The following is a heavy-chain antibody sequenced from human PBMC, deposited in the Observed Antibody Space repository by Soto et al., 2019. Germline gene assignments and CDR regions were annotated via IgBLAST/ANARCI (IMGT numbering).Heavy chain of an antibody. J-gene: IGHJ4*02. D-gene: IGHD3-10*01. CDR3: ASALRITMVRGVINV. CDR1: GGSISSSSYY. V-gene: IGHV4-39*01. Sequence: SETLSLTCTVSGGSISSSSYYWGWIRQPPGKGLEWIGSIYYSGSTYYNPSLKSRVTISVDTSKNQFSLKLSSVTAADTAVYYCASALRITMVRGVINVWGQGIRVTVSS. CDR2: IYYSGST.